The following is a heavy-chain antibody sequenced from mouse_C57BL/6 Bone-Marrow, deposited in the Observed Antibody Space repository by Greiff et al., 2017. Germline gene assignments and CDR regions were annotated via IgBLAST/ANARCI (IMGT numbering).Heavy chain of an antibody. D-gene: IGHD2-5*01. J-gene: IGHJ4*01. CDR1: GYTFTSYG. V-gene: IGHV1-81*01. CDR3: ARGVGYSNYEAMDY. CDR2: IYPRSGNT. Sequence: QVQLQQSGAELARPGASVKLSCKASGYTFTSYGISWVKQRTGQGLEWIGEIYPRSGNTYYNEKFKGKATLTADKSSSTAYMELRSLTSEDSAVYFCARGVGYSNYEAMDYWGQGTSVTVSS.